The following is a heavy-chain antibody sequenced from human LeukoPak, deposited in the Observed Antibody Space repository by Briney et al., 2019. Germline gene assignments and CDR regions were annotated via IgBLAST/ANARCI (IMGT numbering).Heavy chain of an antibody. CDR3: ARGVRSSTSCYFDY. V-gene: IGHV3-21*01. CDR1: GFTFSSYS. Sequence: KPGGSLRLSCAASGFTFSSYSMNWVRQAPGKGLEWVSSISSSSSYIYYADSVKGRFTISRDNAKNSLYLQMKSLRAEDTAVYYCARGVRSSTSCYFDYWGQGTLVTVSS. D-gene: IGHD2-2*01. J-gene: IGHJ4*02. CDR2: ISSSSSYI.